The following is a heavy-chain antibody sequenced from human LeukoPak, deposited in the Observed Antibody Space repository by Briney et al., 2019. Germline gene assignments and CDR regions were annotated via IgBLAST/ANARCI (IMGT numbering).Heavy chain of an antibody. CDR3: AKKRSSRSLADY. CDR1: GFTVSTNY. CDR2: IYSGGRT. Sequence: GGSLRLSCAVSGFTVSTNYMSWVRQTPGKGLEWVSVIYSGGRTYYADSVKGRFTVSRDNSKNTLWLQMNSLRAEDTAVYYCAKKRSSRSLADYWGQGTLVTVSS. D-gene: IGHD6-19*01. J-gene: IGHJ4*02. V-gene: IGHV3-53*01.